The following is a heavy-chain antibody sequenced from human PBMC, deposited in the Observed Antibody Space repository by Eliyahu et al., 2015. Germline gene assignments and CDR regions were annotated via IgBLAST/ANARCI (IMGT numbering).Heavy chain of an antibody. CDR3: ARGSKVVVVPAARYYYYGMDV. D-gene: IGHD2-2*01. Sequence: QVQLQQWGAGLLKPSETLSLTCAVYGGSFSGYYWXWIRQPPGKGLEWIGEINHSGSTNYNPSLKSRVTISVDTSKSQFSLKLSSVTAADTAVYYCARGSKVVVVPAARYYYYGMDVWGQGTTVTVSS. CDR1: GGSFSGYY. CDR2: INHSGST. V-gene: IGHV4-34*01. J-gene: IGHJ6*02.